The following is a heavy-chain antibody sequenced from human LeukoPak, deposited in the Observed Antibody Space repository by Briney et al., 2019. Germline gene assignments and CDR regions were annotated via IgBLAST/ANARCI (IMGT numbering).Heavy chain of an antibody. V-gene: IGHV5-51*01. J-gene: IGHJ4*02. CDR1: GYRSTNYW. Sequence: GESLKTSCKGSGYRSTNYWIGWVRQMPGKGLEWMGIINPADGYTRYSPSFQGQVTISADTSIFTAYLQWSSLKASDTAIYYCARPHDTGVGASGSGWSYFDFWGQGTLTTVSS. CDR2: INPADGYT. D-gene: IGHD6-19*01. CDR3: ARPHDTGVGASGSGWSYFDF.